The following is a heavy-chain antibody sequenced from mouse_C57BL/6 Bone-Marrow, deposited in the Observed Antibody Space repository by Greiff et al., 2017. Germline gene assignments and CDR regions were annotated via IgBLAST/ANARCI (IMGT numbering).Heavy chain of an antibody. CDR1: GYTFTSYG. Sequence: QVQLQQSGAELARPGASVKLSCKASGYTFTSYGISWVKQRPGQGLEWIGEIYPRSGNTYYNEKFKGKATLTVDKSSSTAYMELRSLTSEDSAVYFCARSGSSWDCDGCGRGTAVTVTS. CDR2: IYPRSGNT. CDR3: ARSGSSWDCDG. V-gene: IGHV1-81*01. D-gene: IGHD3-1*01. J-gene: IGHJ1*03.